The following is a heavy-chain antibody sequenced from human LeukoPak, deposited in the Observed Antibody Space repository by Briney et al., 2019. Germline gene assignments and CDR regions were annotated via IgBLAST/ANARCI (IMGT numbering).Heavy chain of an antibody. D-gene: IGHD3-22*01. V-gene: IGHV3-30-3*01. J-gene: IGHJ4*02. Sequence: GGALSLSCAASGFPFSSYAMHWVRQGPGKGLEGVAVISYDGSNKYYADSVKGRFTISRDNSKNTLYLQMNSLRAEDTAVYYCASLSSGYYDYWGQGTLVTVSS. CDR2: ISYDGSNK. CDR1: GFPFSSYA. CDR3: ASLSSGYYDY.